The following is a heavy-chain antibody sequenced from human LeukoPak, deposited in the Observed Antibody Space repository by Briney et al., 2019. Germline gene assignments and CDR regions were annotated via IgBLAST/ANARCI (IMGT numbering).Heavy chain of an antibody. J-gene: IGHJ4*02. CDR2: IALNDDDT. V-gene: IGHV3-23*01. CDR3: ARLILTGVPTRGYFDS. Sequence: PGGSLRLSCAVSGFFFAGYGMTRLRQAPGKGLEWVSGIALNDDDTDYADSVRGRFTISRDNFQSSLYLQMNSLRAEDTAVYYCARLILTGVPTRGYFDSWGQGTLVTVSS. CDR1: GFFFAGYG. D-gene: IGHD3-9*01.